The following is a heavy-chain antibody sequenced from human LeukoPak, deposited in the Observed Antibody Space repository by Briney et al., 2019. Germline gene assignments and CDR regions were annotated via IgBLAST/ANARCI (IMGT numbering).Heavy chain of an antibody. Sequence: RGSLRLSCAASGFTFSSYAMSWVRQAPGKGLEWVSAISGSGGSTYYADSVKGRFTISRDNSKNTLYLQMNSLRAEDTAVYYCAKDRLYIVVVPAATRVDYWGQGTLVTVSS. CDR2: ISGSGGST. V-gene: IGHV3-23*01. D-gene: IGHD2-2*01. J-gene: IGHJ4*02. CDR3: AKDRLYIVVVPAATRVDY. CDR1: GFTFSSYA.